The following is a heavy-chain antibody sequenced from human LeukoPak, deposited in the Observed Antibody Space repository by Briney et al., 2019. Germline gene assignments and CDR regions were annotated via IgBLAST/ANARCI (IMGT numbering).Heavy chain of an antibody. Sequence: SETLSLTCTVSGGSISSYYWSWIRQPPGKGLEWIGYIYYSGSTNYNPSLKSRVTISVDTSKNQFSLKLSSVTAADTAVYYCARRLRRSSSWYSDYWGQGTLVTVSS. CDR3: ARRLRRSSSWYSDY. D-gene: IGHD6-13*01. J-gene: IGHJ4*02. CDR1: GGSISSYY. CDR2: IYYSGST. V-gene: IGHV4-59*08.